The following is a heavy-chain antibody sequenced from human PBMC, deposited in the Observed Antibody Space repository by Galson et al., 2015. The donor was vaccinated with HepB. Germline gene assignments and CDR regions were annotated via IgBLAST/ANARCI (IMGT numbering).Heavy chain of an antibody. J-gene: IGHJ6*02. D-gene: IGHD3-3*01. Sequence: SVKVSCKASGGTFSSYAISWVRQAPGQGLEWMGGIIPIFGTANYAQKFQGRVTITADKSTSTAYMELSSLRSEDTAVYYCASGILEWLLHPYYYGMDVWGQGTTVTVSS. CDR1: GGTFSSYA. CDR3: ASGILEWLLHPYYYGMDV. CDR2: IIPIFGTA. V-gene: IGHV1-69*06.